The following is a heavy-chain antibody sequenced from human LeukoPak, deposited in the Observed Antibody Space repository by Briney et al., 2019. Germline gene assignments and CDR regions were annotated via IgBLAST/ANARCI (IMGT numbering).Heavy chain of an antibody. J-gene: IGHJ4*02. CDR3: ARDRGIQPFDY. CDR1: GGSISSYY. D-gene: IGHD5-18*01. Sequence: SETLSLTCTVSGGSISSYYWSWIRQPPGKGLEWIGYIYYSGSTNYNPSLKSRVTISVDTSKNQFSLKLSSVTAADTAVYYCARDRGIQPFDYWGQGTLVTVSS. V-gene: IGHV4-59*01. CDR2: IYYSGST.